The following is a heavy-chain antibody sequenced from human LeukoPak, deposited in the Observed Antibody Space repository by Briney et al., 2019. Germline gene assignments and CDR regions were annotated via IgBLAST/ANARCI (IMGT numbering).Heavy chain of an antibody. J-gene: IGHJ4*02. CDR3: AKSRGEGIRASNN. CDR1: GFTFSGYA. V-gene: IGHV3-23*01. D-gene: IGHD1-14*01. Sequence: PGGSLRLSCAASGFTFSGYAMNWVRQAPGKRLEWGLFISGSCDTTYYAYFEKGRFTISSDSFKTTLYLQMNRMRAEDTAVYCCAKSRGEGIRASNNWGQETLVTVSS. CDR2: ISGSCDTT.